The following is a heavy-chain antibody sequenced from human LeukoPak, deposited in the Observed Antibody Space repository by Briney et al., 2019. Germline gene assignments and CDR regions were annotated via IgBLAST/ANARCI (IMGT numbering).Heavy chain of an antibody. J-gene: IGHJ4*02. D-gene: IGHD5-18*01. CDR1: GGSISSYH. Sequence: SETLSLTCTVSGGSISSYHGSWIRKPPGKGLEWIGRIHSSGSTNHKPSLKSRVTMSLDTSKNQFSLKLSSVTAADTAVYYCARDGLYSYGYSYFDYWGQGILVTVSS. CDR3: ARDGLYSYGYSYFDY. CDR2: IHSSGST. V-gene: IGHV4-4*07.